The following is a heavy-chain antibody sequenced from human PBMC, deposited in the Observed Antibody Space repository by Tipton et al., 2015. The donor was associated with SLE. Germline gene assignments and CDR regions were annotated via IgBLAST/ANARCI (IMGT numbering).Heavy chain of an antibody. Sequence: SLRLSCAASGFTFSTHEMNWVRQAPGKGLEWVSYISSSGITRYYVDSVKGRFTISRDNARNSLYLQMNSLRAEDTAVYYCGRSQAKAAWGQGTLVTVSS. CDR3: GRSQAKAA. J-gene: IGHJ5*02. V-gene: IGHV3-48*03. CDR1: GFTFSTHE. CDR2: ISSSGITR. D-gene: IGHD1-26*01.